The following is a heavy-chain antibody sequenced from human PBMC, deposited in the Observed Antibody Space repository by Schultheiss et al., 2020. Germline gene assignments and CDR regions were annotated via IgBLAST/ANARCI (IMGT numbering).Heavy chain of an antibody. CDR1: GGSISSYY. CDR2: IYYSGST. J-gene: IGHJ5*02. CDR3: ARVVGYCSGGSCYRNHRNWFDP. V-gene: IGHV4-59*01. D-gene: IGHD2-15*01. Sequence: SETLSLTCTVSGGSISSYYWSWIRQPPGKGLEWIGYIYYSGSTNYNPSLKSRVTISVDTSKNQFSLKLSSVTAADTAVYYCARVVGYCSGGSCYRNHRNWFDPWGQGTLVTVSS.